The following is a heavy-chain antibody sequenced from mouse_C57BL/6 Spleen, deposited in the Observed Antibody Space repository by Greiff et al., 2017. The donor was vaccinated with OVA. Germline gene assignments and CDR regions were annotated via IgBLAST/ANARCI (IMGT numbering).Heavy chain of an antibody. Sequence: LQESGAELVKPGASVKISCKASGYAFSSYWMNWVKQRPGKGLEWIGQIYPGDGDTNYNGKFKGKATLTADKSSSTAYMQLSSLTSEDSAVYFCAKEWYDYDPAWFAYWGQGTLVTVSA. CDR1: GYAFSSYW. D-gene: IGHD2-4*01. CDR3: AKEWYDYDPAWFAY. V-gene: IGHV1-80*01. J-gene: IGHJ3*01. CDR2: IYPGDGDT.